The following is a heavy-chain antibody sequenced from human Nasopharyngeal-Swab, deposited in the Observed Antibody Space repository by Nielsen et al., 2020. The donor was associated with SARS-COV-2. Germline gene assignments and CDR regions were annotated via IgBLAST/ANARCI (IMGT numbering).Heavy chain of an antibody. CDR1: GFTFSDYY. D-gene: IGHD4-11*01. V-gene: IGHV3-11*01. Sequence: GGSLRLSCAASGFTFSDYYMSWIRQAPGKGLEWVSFISGSGTSIYYADSVKGRFTISRDNAKNSLFLQMNSLRAEDTAVYYCGRGYSNIDYWGQGTLVPSPQ. CDR2: ISGSGTSI. CDR3: GRGYSNIDY. J-gene: IGHJ4*02.